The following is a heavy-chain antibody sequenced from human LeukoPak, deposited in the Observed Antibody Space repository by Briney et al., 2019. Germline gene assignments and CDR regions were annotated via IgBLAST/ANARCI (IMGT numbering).Heavy chain of an antibody. V-gene: IGHV4-59*01. J-gene: IGHJ4*02. CDR2: IYYRGST. Sequence: SETLSLTCTVSGGSISSYYWSWIRQPPGKGRGWIGYIYYRGSTNYNPSLKSRVTISVDTSKNQFSLKLSSVTAADTAVYYCARADLEWLPQHYWRQGTLVTLPT. CDR1: GGSISSYY. D-gene: IGHD3-3*01. CDR3: ARADLEWLPQHY.